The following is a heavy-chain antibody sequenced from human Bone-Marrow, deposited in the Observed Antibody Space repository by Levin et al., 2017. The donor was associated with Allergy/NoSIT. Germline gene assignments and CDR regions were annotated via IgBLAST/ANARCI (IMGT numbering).Heavy chain of an antibody. CDR2: IKQDGSEK. J-gene: IGHJ4*02. CDR3: ARSLSGYDNFDY. Sequence: SGGSLRLSCAASGFTFSSHWMSWARQAPGKGLEWVANIKQDGSEKYYVDSVKGRFTISRDNAKNSLYLQMNSLRAEDTAVYYCARSLSGYDNFDYWGQGTLVTVSS. V-gene: IGHV3-7*01. CDR1: GFTFSSHW. D-gene: IGHD5-12*01.